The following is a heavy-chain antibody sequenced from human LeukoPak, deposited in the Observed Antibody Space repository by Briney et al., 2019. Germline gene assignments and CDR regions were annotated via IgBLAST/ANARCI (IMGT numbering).Heavy chain of an antibody. CDR3: ARDRWYAFDL. CDR1: GYTFTING. CDR2: VSANSGNT. Sequence: ASVKVSCKASGYTFTINGISWVRQAPGQGLEWLGWVSANSGNTIYAERFQGRVSMARNTSTGTAYMDLTGLRYDDTAVYYCARDRWYAFDLWGQGTLLTVSS. V-gene: IGHV1-18*01. D-gene: IGHD6-13*01. J-gene: IGHJ4*02.